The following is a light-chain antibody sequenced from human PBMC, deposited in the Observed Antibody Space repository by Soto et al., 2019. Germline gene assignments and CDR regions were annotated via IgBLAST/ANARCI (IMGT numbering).Light chain of an antibody. CDR3: QQYNVYWT. Sequence: DIQMAQSPSTLSASVGDRVTITCRASQSIDIWLAWYQQKAGKAPKLLIYKASTLESGVPSRFSGSGSGTEFTLTISSLQPDDVATYYCQQYNVYWTSGQGTKVEVK. V-gene: IGKV1-5*03. J-gene: IGKJ1*01. CDR1: QSIDIW. CDR2: KAS.